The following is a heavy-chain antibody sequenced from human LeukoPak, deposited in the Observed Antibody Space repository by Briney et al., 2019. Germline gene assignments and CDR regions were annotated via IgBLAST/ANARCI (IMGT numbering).Heavy chain of an antibody. CDR2: INPDSGGT. V-gene: IGHV1-2*04. J-gene: IGHJ3*02. CDR3: ARGTLTAPRSAFDI. Sequence: ASVKVACKASGYTFTGYYMSWVRQAPGQGLEWMGWINPDSGGTHYAQNFQGWVTMTRDTSISTAYMELSRLRSDDTAVYYCARGTLTAPRSAFDIWGQGTMVTVSS. D-gene: IGHD1-14*01. CDR1: GYTFTGYY.